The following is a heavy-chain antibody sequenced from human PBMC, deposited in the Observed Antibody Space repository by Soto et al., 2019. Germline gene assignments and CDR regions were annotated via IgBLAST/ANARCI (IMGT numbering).Heavy chain of an antibody. J-gene: IGHJ6*02. D-gene: IGHD2-8*01. CDR3: AKNGHPPYSYCRLDV. Sequence: QGQLVQSGGEVKKPGASVKVSCKNSGYTFSRYGISWVRQAPGQGLEWRGWISGYNGDTNYARKFQGRVTMTTDTYTTTAYLELRSLTSDDTAVYYCAKNGHPPYSYCRLDVWGQGTTVTVSS. V-gene: IGHV1-18*01. CDR2: ISGYNGDT. CDR1: GYTFSRYG.